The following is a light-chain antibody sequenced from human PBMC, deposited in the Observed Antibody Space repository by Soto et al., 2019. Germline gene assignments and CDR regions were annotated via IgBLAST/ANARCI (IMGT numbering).Light chain of an antibody. V-gene: IGKV1-5*03. CDR1: QSISSW. CDR2: KAS. Sequence: GDRVTITCRASQSISSWLAWYQQKPGKAPKLLINKASSLESGVPSRFSGSGSGTEFTLTISSLQPDDFATYYCQQYKSHRRTFGQGTKVDIK. J-gene: IGKJ1*01. CDR3: QQYKSHRRT.